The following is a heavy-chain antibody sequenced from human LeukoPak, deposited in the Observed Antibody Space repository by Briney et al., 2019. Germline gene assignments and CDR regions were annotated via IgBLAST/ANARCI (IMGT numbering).Heavy chain of an antibody. J-gene: IGHJ5*02. D-gene: IGHD1/OR15-1a*01. CDR3: ARSIAGTRSKFDN. Sequence: SETLPLTCTVSGGSISNYYWSWIRQPPGEGLEWIAYIYYSGSTNYNPSLKSRVTISVDTSKNQFSLNLNSVTAADTAVYYCARSIAGTRSKFDNWGQGSLVTVSS. CDR1: GGSISNYY. CDR2: IYYSGST. V-gene: IGHV4-59*08.